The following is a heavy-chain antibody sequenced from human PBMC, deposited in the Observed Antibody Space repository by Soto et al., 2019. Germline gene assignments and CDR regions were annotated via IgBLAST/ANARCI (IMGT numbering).Heavy chain of an antibody. J-gene: IGHJ5*02. D-gene: IGHD3-10*01. V-gene: IGHV4-39*01. Sequence: SETLSLTCTVSGGSISSSLYYWGWIRQPPGKGLEWLGSIYYSGSIYYNPSLKSRVTISVDTSKNQFSLKLSSVTAADTAVYYCARQFRILVRGVITGWFDPWGQGTLVTVSS. CDR2: IYYSGSI. CDR3: ARQFRILVRGVITGWFDP. CDR1: GGSISSSLYY.